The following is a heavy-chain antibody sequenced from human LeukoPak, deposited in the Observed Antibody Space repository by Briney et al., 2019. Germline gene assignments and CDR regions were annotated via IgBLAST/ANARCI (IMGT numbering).Heavy chain of an antibody. CDR1: GFIFSGYS. CDR2: ISYIGAHR. D-gene: IGHD3-16*01. CDR3: ARDQLGDNDYLFDY. Sequence: GGSLRLSCAGSGFIFSGYSIHWVRQAPGKGLEWVGVISYIGAHRYYANSVRGRFTISRDNFQSSVFLQMNSLRAEDTAVYYCARDQLGDNDYLFDYWGQGTLVTVSS. V-gene: IGHV3-30*03. J-gene: IGHJ4*02.